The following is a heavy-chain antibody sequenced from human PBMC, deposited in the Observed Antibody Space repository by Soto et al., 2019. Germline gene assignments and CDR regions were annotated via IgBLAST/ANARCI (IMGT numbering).Heavy chain of an antibody. CDR2: IIPIFGTA. J-gene: IGHJ6*02. CDR1: GGTFSSYA. Sequence: QGQLVQSGAEVKKPGSSVKVSCKASGGTFSSYAISWVRQARGQGLEWMGGIIPIFGTANYAQKFQGRVTITADESTSTAYMELSSLRSEDTAVYYCARDHGGKYYYGSGSIGRGYGMDVWGQGTTVTVSS. V-gene: IGHV1-69*01. D-gene: IGHD3-10*01. CDR3: ARDHGGKYYYGSGSIGRGYGMDV.